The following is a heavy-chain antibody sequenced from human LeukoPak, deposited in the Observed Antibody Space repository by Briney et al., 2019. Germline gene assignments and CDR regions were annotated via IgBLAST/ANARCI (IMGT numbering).Heavy chain of an antibody. CDR1: GFTFSNYA. CDR3: AKVPDYDFWSGHKGGVYYMDV. D-gene: IGHD3-3*01. J-gene: IGHJ6*03. V-gene: IGHV3-23*01. Sequence: GGSLRLSCAASGFTFSNYAMSWVRQAPGKGLEWVSAISGSGGSTYYADSVKGRFTISRDNSKNTLYLQMNSLRAEDTAVYYCAKVPDYDFWSGHKGGVYYMDVWGKGTTVTVSS. CDR2: ISGSGGST.